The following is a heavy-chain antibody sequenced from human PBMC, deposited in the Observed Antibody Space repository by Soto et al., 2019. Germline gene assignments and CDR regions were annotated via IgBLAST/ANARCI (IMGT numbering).Heavy chain of an antibody. CDR3: ARAPYYGSGTYYYYALDV. V-gene: IGHV3-11*01. D-gene: IGHD3-10*01. J-gene: IGHJ6*02. Sequence: LRLSCEASGITFSDHYMTWIRRAPGKGLEWISYISGTAGTIYYADSVKGRFTISRDNAKNSLFLQLTSLTAEDTAVYYCARAPYYGSGTYYYYALDVWGQGTTVTVSS. CDR1: GITFSDHY. CDR2: ISGTAGTI.